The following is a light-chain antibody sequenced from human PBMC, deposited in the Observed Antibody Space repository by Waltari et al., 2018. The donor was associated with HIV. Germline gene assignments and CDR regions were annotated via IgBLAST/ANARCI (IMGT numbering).Light chain of an antibody. Sequence: QSALTQPRSVSGSPGQSVTISCTGTSSAVGGYNYVSWYQQHPGKAPKFMIYDVSKRPSGVPDRFSGSKSGNMASLTISGLQAEDEADYYCCSYAGNYTFVFGGGTKLTVL. J-gene: IGLJ2*01. CDR2: DVS. CDR1: SSAVGGYNY. CDR3: CSYAGNYTFV. V-gene: IGLV2-11*01.